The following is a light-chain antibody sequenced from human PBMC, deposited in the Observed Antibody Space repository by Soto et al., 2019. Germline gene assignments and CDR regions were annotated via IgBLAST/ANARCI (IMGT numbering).Light chain of an antibody. CDR3: AAWDASLDGYV. CDR1: SSNLGDNT. CDR2: SYD. J-gene: IGLJ1*01. Sequence: QSVLAQPPSASGTPGQRVTLSCSTSSSNLGDNTVNWYQQVPGTAPKLLIYSYDQRPSGVPDRFSGSKSGTSASLAISGLQSEDEADYYCAAWDASLDGYVFGTGTKVTVL. V-gene: IGLV1-44*01.